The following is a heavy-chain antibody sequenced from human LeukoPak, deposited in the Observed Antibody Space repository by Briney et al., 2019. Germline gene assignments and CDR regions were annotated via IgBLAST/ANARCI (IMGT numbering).Heavy chain of an antibody. V-gene: IGHV1-2*02. CDR1: GYTFTGHY. D-gene: IGHD3-10*01. Sequence: ASVKVSCNASGYTFTGHYMHWVRQAPGPGLEWMGWINPKSGGTNYAQKFQGRVTMTRDTSISTAYMDMSSLRSDDTAVYYCARNLWFGESSDAFDMWGQGTMVTVSS. J-gene: IGHJ3*02. CDR2: INPKSGGT. CDR3: ARNLWFGESSDAFDM.